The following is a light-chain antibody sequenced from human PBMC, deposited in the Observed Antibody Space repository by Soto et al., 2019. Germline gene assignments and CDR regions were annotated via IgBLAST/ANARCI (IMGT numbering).Light chain of an antibody. CDR1: SSDVGGYNY. V-gene: IGLV2-14*01. J-gene: IGLJ1*01. Sequence: QSALTQPASVSGSPGQSITISCTGTSSDVGGYNYVSWYQQHPGKAPKLMIYEVSNRPPGVSNRFSGSKSGNTASLTISGLQAEDEADYYCSSYTYSSTPYVFGTGPKLTV. CDR2: EVS. CDR3: SSYTYSSTPYV.